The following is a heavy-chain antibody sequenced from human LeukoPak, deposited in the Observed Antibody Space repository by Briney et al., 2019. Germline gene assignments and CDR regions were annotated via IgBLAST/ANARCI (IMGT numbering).Heavy chain of an antibody. D-gene: IGHD3-22*01. CDR1: GFTFSDYY. J-gene: IGHJ4*02. Sequence: PGGSLRLSCAASGFTFSDYYMNWVRQAPGKGLEWVSYISSSSSTIYYADSVKGRFTISRDNAKNSLYLQMNSLRDEDTAVYYCARESVWDGYYYVEDYWGQGTLVTVSS. CDR2: ISSSSSTI. CDR3: ARESVWDGYYYVEDY. V-gene: IGHV3-48*02.